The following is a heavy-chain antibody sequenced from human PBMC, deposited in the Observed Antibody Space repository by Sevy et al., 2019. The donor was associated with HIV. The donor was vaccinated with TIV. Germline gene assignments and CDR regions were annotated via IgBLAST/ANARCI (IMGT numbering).Heavy chain of an antibody. V-gene: IGHV3-48*03. CDR1: GFTFNSYD. CDR3: SRDLRLSGIYRSDY. J-gene: IGHJ4*02. D-gene: IGHD1-26*01. Sequence: GGSLRLSCAASGFTFNSYDMNWVRGPQGKGLEWISYISGGGNTINYEDPVKGRFTISRDNAKKSLSLQMNSLRAEDTAVYYCSRDLRLSGIYRSDYWGQGTLVTVSS. CDR2: ISGGGNTI.